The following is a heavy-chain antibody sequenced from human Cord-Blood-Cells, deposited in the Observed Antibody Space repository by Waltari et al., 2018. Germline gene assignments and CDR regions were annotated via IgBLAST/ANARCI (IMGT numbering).Heavy chain of an antibody. J-gene: IGHJ4*02. CDR1: GDSVSSISAA. V-gene: IGHV6-1*01. Sequence: QVQLQQSGPGLLKPSQPLSLTCAISGDSVSSISAACNCIRQSPSRGLEWLGRTYYRSKWYNDYAVSVKSRITINPDTSKNQFSLQLNSVTPEDTAVYYCARGRGWAQHFDYWGQGTLVTVSS. D-gene: IGHD6-19*01. CDR3: ARGRGWAQHFDY. CDR2: TYYRSKWYN.